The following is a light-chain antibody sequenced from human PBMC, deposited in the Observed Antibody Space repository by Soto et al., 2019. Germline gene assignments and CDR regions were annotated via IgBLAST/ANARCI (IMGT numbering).Light chain of an antibody. CDR2: GAY. V-gene: IGKV3-15*01. CDR1: QSVGTN. CDR3: QQYNNWPPIT. Sequence: ETVMTQSPATLSVSPGERATLSCRASQSVGTNLAWYQQKRGQPPRLLIFGAYARVADIPARFSGSGSGTEFTLTISSLQSEDFAVYYCQQYNNWPPITFGQGTRLEI. J-gene: IGKJ5*01.